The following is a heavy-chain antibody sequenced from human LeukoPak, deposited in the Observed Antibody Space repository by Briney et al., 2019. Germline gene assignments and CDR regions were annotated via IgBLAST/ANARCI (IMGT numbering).Heavy chain of an antibody. CDR1: GGSISSSNYY. D-gene: IGHD3-22*01. CDR2: TNHSGST. Sequence: QPSETLSLTCTVSGGSISSSNYYWSWLRQPPGKGLEWIGETNHSGSTNYNPSLKSRVTISVDTSKNQFSLKLSSVTAADTAVYYCARESYYDSSGYSHDAFDIWGQGTMVTVSS. J-gene: IGHJ3*02. CDR3: ARESYYDSSGYSHDAFDI. V-gene: IGHV4-39*07.